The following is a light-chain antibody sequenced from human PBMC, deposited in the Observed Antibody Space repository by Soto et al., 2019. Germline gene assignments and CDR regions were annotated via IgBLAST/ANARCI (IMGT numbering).Light chain of an antibody. Sequence: EVVLTQSPATLSLSPGERATLSCRASQSVGSYLAWYQQKPGQAPRLLIYDASNRATGIPARFSGSGSGTDFTLTISSLEPEDFAVYYCQQRSNWPPLLSFGPGTKVD. CDR3: QQRSNWPPLLS. V-gene: IGKV3-11*01. CDR2: DAS. CDR1: QSVGSY. J-gene: IGKJ3*01.